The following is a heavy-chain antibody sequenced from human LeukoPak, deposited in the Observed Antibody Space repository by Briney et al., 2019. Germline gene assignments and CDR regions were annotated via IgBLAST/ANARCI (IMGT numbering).Heavy chain of an antibody. CDR1: GYSFTSYW. Sequence: GESLKISCKGSGYSFTSYWIGWVRQMPGKGLERMGIIYPGDSDTRYSPSFQGQVTISADKSISTAYLQWSSLKASDTAMYYCARQGLRYFDWLLYEYYYYGMDVWGQGTTVTVSS. V-gene: IGHV5-51*01. CDR2: IYPGDSDT. CDR3: ARQGLRYFDWLLYEYYYYGMDV. J-gene: IGHJ6*02. D-gene: IGHD3-9*01.